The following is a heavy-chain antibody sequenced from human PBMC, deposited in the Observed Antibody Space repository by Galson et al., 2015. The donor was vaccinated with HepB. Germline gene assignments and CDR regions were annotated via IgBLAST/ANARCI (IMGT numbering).Heavy chain of an antibody. CDR3: AKDPSKGDSSGWYTYSAGRTSYFDY. V-gene: IGHV3-23*01. CDR2: ISGSGGST. D-gene: IGHD6-19*01. J-gene: IGHJ4*02. Sequence: SLRLSCAASGFTFSSYAMSWVRQAPGKGLEWVSAISGSGGSTYYANSVKGRFTISRDNSKNTLYLQMNSLRAEDTAVYYCAKDPSKGDSSGWYTYSAGRTSYFDYWGQGTLVTVSS. CDR1: GFTFSSYA.